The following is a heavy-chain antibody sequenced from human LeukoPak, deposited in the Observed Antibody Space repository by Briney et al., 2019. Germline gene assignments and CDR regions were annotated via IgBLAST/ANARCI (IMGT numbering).Heavy chain of an antibody. CDR1: GFTFSSYA. CDR3: ARDGYKTRGPYDY. J-gene: IGHJ4*02. Sequence: PGGSLRLSCAASGFTFSSYAMSWVRQAPGKGLEWVSAISGSGGSTYYADSVKGRFTISRDNAKNSLYLQMNSLRDEDTAVYYCARDGYKTRGPYDYWGQGTLVTVSS. D-gene: IGHD5-24*01. V-gene: IGHV3-23*01. CDR2: ISGSGGST.